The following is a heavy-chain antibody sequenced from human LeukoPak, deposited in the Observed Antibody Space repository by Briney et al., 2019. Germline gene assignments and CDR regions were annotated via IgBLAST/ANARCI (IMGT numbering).Heavy chain of an antibody. Sequence: PSETLSLTCTVSGGSISSGGYYWSWIRQPPGKGLEWIGYIYHSGSTYYNPSLKSRVTISVDRSKNQFSLKLSSVTAADTAVYYCASTVDDAFDIWGQGTMVTISS. D-gene: IGHD4-11*01. V-gene: IGHV4-30-2*02. CDR3: ASTVDDAFDI. CDR1: GGSISSGGYY. CDR2: IYHSGST. J-gene: IGHJ3*02.